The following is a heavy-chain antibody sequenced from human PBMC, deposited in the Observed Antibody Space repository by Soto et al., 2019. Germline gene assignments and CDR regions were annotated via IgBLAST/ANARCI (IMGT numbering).Heavy chain of an antibody. D-gene: IGHD6-19*01. Sequence: PGGSLRLSCAASGFTFSDYYMNWIRQAPGKGLEWLSYISGSGRTIYYVDSVKGRFTISRDIAKNSVYLQMNSLRAEDTAVYYCARASSGLNWFDPWGQGTLVIVSS. CDR3: ARASSGLNWFDP. J-gene: IGHJ5*02. CDR1: GFTFSDYY. CDR2: ISGSGRTI. V-gene: IGHV3-11*01.